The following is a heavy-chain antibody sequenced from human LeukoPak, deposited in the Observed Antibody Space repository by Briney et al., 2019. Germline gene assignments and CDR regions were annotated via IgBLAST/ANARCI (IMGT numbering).Heavy chain of an antibody. D-gene: IGHD7-27*01. J-gene: IGHJ5*02. CDR3: ARDPYDWGSNWFDP. CDR2: INSDGSST. CDR1: GFTFSYYW. Sequence: GGSLRLSCAGSGFTFSYYWMHWVRQAPGKGLVWVSRINSDGSSTSYADSVKGRFTIFRDNAKNTLYLQMNSLRAEDTAVYYCARDPYDWGSNWFDPWGQGTLVTVSS. V-gene: IGHV3-74*01.